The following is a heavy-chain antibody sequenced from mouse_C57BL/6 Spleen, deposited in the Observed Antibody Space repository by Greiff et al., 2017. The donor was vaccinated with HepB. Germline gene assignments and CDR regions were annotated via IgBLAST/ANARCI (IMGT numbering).Heavy chain of an antibody. CDR1: GYTFTSYD. Sequence: VQLQQSGAELARPGASVKLSCKASGYTFTSYDISWVKQRTGQGLEWIGEIYPRSGNTYYNEKFKGKATLTADKSSSTAYMELRSLTSEDSAVYFCARDYYGSSEGFAYWGQGTLVTVSA. CDR3: ARDYYGSSEGFAY. V-gene: IGHV1-81*01. J-gene: IGHJ3*01. D-gene: IGHD1-1*01. CDR2: IYPRSGNT.